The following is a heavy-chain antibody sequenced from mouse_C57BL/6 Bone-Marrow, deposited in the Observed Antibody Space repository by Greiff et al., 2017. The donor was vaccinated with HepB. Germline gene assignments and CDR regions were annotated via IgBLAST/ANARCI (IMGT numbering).Heavy chain of an antibody. CDR2: ISNGGGST. CDR3: AGVSSLYAMDY. V-gene: IGHV5-12*01. J-gene: IGHJ4*01. Sequence: EVQLQQSGGGLVQPGGSLKLSCAASGFTFSDYYMYWVRQTPEKRLEWVAYISNGGGSTYYPDTVKGRFTISRDNAKNTLYLKMSRLKSEDTAMYYYAGVSSLYAMDYWGQGTSVTVSA. D-gene: IGHD1-1*01. CDR1: GFTFSDYY.